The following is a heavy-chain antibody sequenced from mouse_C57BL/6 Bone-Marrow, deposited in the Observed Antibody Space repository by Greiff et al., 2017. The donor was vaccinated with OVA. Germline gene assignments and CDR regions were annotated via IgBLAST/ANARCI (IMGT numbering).Heavy chain of an antibody. V-gene: IGHV1-69*01. Sequence: VQLQQPGAELVMPGASVKLSCKASGYTFTSYWMHWVKQRPGQGLEWIGEIDPSDSYTNYNHKFKGKSTLTVDKSSSTAYMQLSSLTSEDSAVYYCARKGYYSNYVGFAYWGQGTLVTVSA. D-gene: IGHD2-5*01. CDR1: GYTFTSYW. J-gene: IGHJ3*01. CDR2: IDPSDSYT. CDR3: ARKGYYSNYVGFAY.